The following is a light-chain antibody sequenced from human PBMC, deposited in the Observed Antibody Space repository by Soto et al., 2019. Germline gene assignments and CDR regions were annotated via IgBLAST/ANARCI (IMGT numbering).Light chain of an antibody. CDR2: EIS. V-gene: IGLV2-8*01. CDR1: SSDVGDNKY. Sequence: QSVLTQPPSASGSPGQSVTISCTGTSSDVGDNKYVSWYQQQPGKAPQLIIYEISERPSGVPDRFSGSKSGNTASLTVSGLRAEDEADYYCSSYAGSNNFRVFGGGTKVTVL. J-gene: IGLJ2*01. CDR3: SSYAGSNNFRV.